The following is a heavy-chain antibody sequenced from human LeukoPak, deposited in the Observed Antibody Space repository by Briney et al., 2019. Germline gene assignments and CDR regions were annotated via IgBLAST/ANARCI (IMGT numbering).Heavy chain of an antibody. CDR1: GGSISSYY. J-gene: IGHJ5*02. CDR2: IYYSGST. Sequence: SETLSLTCTVSGGSISSYYWSWIRQPPGKGLEWIGYIYYSGSTYYNPSLKSRVTISVDTSKNQFSLKLSSVTAADTAVYYCARDQYDFWSGYQNWFDPWGQGTLVTVSS. V-gene: IGHV4-59*12. CDR3: ARDQYDFWSGYQNWFDP. D-gene: IGHD3-3*01.